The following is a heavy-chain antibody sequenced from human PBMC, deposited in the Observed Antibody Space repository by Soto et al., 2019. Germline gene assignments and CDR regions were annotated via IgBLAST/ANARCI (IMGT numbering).Heavy chain of an antibody. J-gene: IGHJ5*02. CDR1: SGSISSSNW. CDR3: ARATYYDILTGSNWFDP. Sequence: SETLSLTCAVSSGSISSSNWWSWVRQPPGKGLEWIGEIYHSGSTNYNPSLKSRVTISVDKSKNQFSLKLSSVTAADTAVYYCARATYYDILTGSNWFDPWGQGTLVTVSS. D-gene: IGHD3-9*01. V-gene: IGHV4-4*02. CDR2: IYHSGST.